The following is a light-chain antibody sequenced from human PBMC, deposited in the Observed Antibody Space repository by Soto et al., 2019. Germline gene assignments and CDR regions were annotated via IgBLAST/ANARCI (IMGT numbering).Light chain of an antibody. J-gene: IGLJ1*01. CDR3: AAWDDSLNGLYV. Sequence: QSVLTQPPSASGTPGQRVTISCSGSSSNIGSNTVNWYQQLPGTAPKLLIYSNNQRPSGVPDRFSDSKSGTSASLAISGLQSEDEADYYCAAWDDSLNGLYVFGTGTKVTVL. CDR2: SNN. CDR1: SSNIGSNT. V-gene: IGLV1-44*01.